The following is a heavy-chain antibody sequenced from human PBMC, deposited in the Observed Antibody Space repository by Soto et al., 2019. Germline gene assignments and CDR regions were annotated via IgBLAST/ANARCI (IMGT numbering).Heavy chain of an antibody. Sequence: GASVKVSCKASGYTFSDYYIHWVRQAPGQGLDWMGWINPNSGGTKYAPKFQGGVTMTRDTSITTAYMELSRLRSGDTAVYYCAREPATAKPEGVDFWGQGTLVTVSS. J-gene: IGHJ4*02. CDR2: INPNSGGT. CDR1: GYTFSDYY. D-gene: IGHD1-1*01. CDR3: AREPATAKPEGVDF. V-gene: IGHV1-2*02.